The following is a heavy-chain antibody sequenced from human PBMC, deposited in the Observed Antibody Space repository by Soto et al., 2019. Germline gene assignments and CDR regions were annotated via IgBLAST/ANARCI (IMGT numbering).Heavy chain of an antibody. Sequence: GSLRLSCAASGFTVSSKYMSWVRQAPGKGLEWVSLIQSGGPTYYADSVKGRFTISRDTSENTVHLQMDSLRAEDTAVYYCARDDVLCDGGRCYGVAFDVWGKGTTVTISS. D-gene: IGHD2-15*01. V-gene: IGHV3-66*01. CDR1: GFTVSSKY. J-gene: IGHJ6*04. CDR2: IQSGGPT. CDR3: ARDDVLCDGGRCYGVAFDV.